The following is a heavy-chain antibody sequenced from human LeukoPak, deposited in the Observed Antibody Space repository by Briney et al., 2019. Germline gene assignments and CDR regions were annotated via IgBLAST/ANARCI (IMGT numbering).Heavy chain of an antibody. CDR1: GFTFSSYT. D-gene: IGHD6-13*01. J-gene: IGHJ4*02. Sequence: HSGGSLRLSCAASGFTFSSYTMSWVRQAPGKGPEWVSSISRTGGSTYYADSVKGRFTVSRDNSKNTLYLQMNSLRAEDTAVYYCAKDSGYSRSWYGADWGQGTLVTVSS. CDR3: AKDSGYSRSWYGAD. V-gene: IGHV3-23*01. CDR2: ISRTGGST.